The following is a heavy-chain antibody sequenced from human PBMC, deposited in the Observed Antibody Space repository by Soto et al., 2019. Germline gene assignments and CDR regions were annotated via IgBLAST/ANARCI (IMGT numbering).Heavy chain of an antibody. CDR2: IYGDDDK. CDR3: AHIFGEFNFDY. V-gene: IGHV2-5*02. D-gene: IGHD3-10*01. CDR1: GFSLITSGVG. Sequence: QITLKESGPPLVKPTQTLTLTCTFSGFSLITSGVGVGWIRQPPGKALEWLALIYGDDDKRYSPSLKSRLTITKDTSKNQVVLTMTNMDPVDTATYYCAHIFGEFNFDYWGQGTLVTVSS. J-gene: IGHJ4*02.